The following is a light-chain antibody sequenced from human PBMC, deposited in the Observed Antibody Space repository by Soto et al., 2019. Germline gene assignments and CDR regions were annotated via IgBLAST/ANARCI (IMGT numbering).Light chain of an antibody. CDR2: KAS. CDR3: QQYNSYSRT. J-gene: IGKJ1*01. Sequence: DIQMTQSPSTLSASAGARVPITCRASQSVGSWLAWYQQKPGKAPKLLIYKASSLHSGVPSRFSGSGSGTEFTLTISLLQPDDFATYYCQQYNSYSRTFGQGTKVDIK. CDR1: QSVGSW. V-gene: IGKV1-5*03.